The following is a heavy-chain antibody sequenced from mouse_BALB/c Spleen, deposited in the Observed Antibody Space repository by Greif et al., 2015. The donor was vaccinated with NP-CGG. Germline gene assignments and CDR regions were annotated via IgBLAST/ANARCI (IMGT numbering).Heavy chain of an antibody. Sequence: VQLQQSGPELVKPGASVKMSCKASGYTFTSYVMHWVKQKPGQGLEWIGYINPYNDGTKYNEKFKGKATLTSDKSSSTAYMELSSLTSEDSAVYYCARYGGNYEFAYWGQGTLVTVSA. CDR3: ARYGGNYEFAY. V-gene: IGHV1-14*01. J-gene: IGHJ3*01. D-gene: IGHD2-1*01. CDR1: GYTFTSYV. CDR2: INPYNDGT.